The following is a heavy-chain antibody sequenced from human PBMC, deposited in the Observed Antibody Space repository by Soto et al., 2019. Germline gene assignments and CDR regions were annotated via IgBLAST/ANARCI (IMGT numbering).Heavy chain of an antibody. J-gene: IGHJ5*02. Sequence: PSETLSLTCTVSGGSISSTSNYWGWIRQPPGKGLEWIASIYYSGITYYNPSLKSRVTISVDTSKNQFSLKMSSVTAADTAVYYCAVPQGDLSWFDPWGQGTLVTAPQ. CDR3: AVPQGDLSWFDP. V-gene: IGHV4-39*01. D-gene: IGHD1-26*01. CDR2: IYYSGIT. CDR1: GGSISSTSNY.